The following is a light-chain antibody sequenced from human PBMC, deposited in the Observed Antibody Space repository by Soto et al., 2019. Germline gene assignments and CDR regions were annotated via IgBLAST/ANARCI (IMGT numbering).Light chain of an antibody. Sequence: QSVLTQSPSASASLGASVKLTCTLSSGHSSYAIAWHQQQPEKGPRYLMKLKSDGSHSKGDGIPDRFSGSSSGAERYLTISNLQSEDEADYYCQTWGTGVIFGGGTKVTVL. V-gene: IGLV4-69*01. CDR1: SGHSSYA. CDR3: QTWGTGVI. J-gene: IGLJ2*01. CDR2: LKSDGSH.